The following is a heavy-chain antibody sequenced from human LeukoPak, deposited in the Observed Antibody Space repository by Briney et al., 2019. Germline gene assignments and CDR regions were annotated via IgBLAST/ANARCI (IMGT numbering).Heavy chain of an antibody. CDR2: IYYNGNT. CDR1: DGSINSYY. V-gene: IGHV4-59*01. J-gene: IGHJ4*02. CDR3: ARASLVGADFDY. D-gene: IGHD1-26*01. Sequence: SETLSLTCSVSDGSINSYYWNWIRRPPGKGLEWIGYIYYNGNTNYSPSLKSRVTMSVDTSKNQFSLKLSSVTAADTAVYYCARASLVGADFDYWGQGTLVTVSS.